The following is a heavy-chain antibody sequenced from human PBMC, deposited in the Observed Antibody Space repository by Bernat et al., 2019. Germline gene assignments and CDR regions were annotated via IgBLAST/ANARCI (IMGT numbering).Heavy chain of an antibody. CDR3: ARDLGAEYSSSSSDGYYFDY. Sequence: QVQLQESGPGLLRPSETLSLTCTVSGGSISSYYWTWIRQPPGKGLEWIGYISYSGSTNYNPSLKSRVTISVDTSENQFSLKLSSVTAADTAVYYCARDLGAEYSSSSSDGYYFDYWGQGTLVTVSS. D-gene: IGHD6-6*01. J-gene: IGHJ4*02. V-gene: IGHV4-59*01. CDR1: GGSISSYY. CDR2: ISYSGST.